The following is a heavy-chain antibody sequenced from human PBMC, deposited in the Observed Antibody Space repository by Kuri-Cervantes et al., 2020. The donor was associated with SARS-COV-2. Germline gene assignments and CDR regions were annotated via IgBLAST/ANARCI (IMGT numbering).Heavy chain of an antibody. CDR2: MNPNSGNT. Sequence: ASVKVSCKASGYTFTSYDINWVRQATGQGLEWMGWMNPNSGNTGYAQKFQGRVTMTRNTSISTVYMELSSLRSEDTAVYYCARAPRIGQQLVRRYYFDYWGQGTLVTVSS. V-gene: IGHV1-8*01. CDR1: GYTFTSYD. D-gene: IGHD6-13*01. CDR3: ARAPRIGQQLVRRYYFDY. J-gene: IGHJ4*02.